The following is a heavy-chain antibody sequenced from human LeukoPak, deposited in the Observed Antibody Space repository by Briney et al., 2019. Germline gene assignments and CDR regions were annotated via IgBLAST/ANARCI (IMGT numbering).Heavy chain of an antibody. D-gene: IGHD1-1*01. V-gene: IGHV3-23*01. CDR1: GFTFSSSG. Sequence: GGSLRLSCAASGFTFSSSGMSWVRQAPGKGLEWVSTISASGDNTYYADSVKGRFTISRDNSKNTLWLQMNSLRAEDTAVYYCARTGNPATGDYWGQGTLVTVSS. CDR2: ISASGDNT. J-gene: IGHJ4*02. CDR3: ARTGNPATGDY.